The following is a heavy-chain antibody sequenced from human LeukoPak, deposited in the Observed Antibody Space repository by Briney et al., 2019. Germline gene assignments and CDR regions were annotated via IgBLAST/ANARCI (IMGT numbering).Heavy chain of an antibody. CDR1: GFTFSSYA. CDR2: ISGSGGST. CDR3: AKAPATTCRGAFCYPFDY. J-gene: IGHJ4*02. Sequence: PGGSLRLSCAASGFTFSSYAMSWVRQAPGKGLEWVSAISGSGGSTYYADSVKGRFTISRDSSKNTLFLQMNRLRPEDAAVYYCAKAPATTCRGAFCYPFDYWGLGTLVTVSS. V-gene: IGHV3-23*01. D-gene: IGHD2-15*01.